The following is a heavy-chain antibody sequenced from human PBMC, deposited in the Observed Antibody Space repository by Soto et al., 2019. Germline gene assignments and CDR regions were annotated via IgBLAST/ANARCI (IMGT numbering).Heavy chain of an antibody. Sequence: QVQLVDSGGGVVQPGRSLRLSCAAYGFTFSGYGMHWVRQAPGKGLEWVAVTRHDGSNTYYADSVRGRFTISRDNSNKMLYLQMNSLRAEDTAVYYCARDGVGTTTYFGYFDYWGQGTLVTVSS. J-gene: IGHJ4*02. CDR2: TRHDGSNT. V-gene: IGHV3-33*01. CDR3: ARDGVGTTTYFGYFDY. CDR1: GFTFSGYG. D-gene: IGHD1-26*01.